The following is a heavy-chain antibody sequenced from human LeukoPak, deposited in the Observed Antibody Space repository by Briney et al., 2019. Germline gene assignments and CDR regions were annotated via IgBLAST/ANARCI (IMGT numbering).Heavy chain of an antibody. V-gene: IGHV4-39*07. CDR2: IYYSGST. CDR1: GGSISSSSYY. Sequence: SETLSLTCTVSGGSISSSSYYWSWIRQPPGKGLEWIGSIYYSGSTYYNPSLKSRVTISVDTSKNQFSLKLSSVTAADTAVYYCARHGIRDDAFDIWGQGTMVTVSS. J-gene: IGHJ3*02. CDR3: ARHGIRDDAFDI. D-gene: IGHD5-18*01.